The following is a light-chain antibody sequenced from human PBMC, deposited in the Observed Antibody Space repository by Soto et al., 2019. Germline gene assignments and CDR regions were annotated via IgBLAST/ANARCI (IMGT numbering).Light chain of an antibody. CDR1: SSDVGGYNY. J-gene: IGLJ1*01. CDR2: EVS. Sequence: ALTQPASVSWSPGQSITISCTGTSSDVGGYNYVSWYQQHPGKAPKLMIYEVSNRPSGVSNRFSGSKSGNTASLTISGLQAEDEADYYCSSYTSSSTLDVFGTGTKVTVL. CDR3: SSYTSSSTLDV. V-gene: IGLV2-14*01.